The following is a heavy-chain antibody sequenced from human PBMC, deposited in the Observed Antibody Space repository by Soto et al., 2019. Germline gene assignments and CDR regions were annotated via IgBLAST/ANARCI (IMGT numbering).Heavy chain of an antibody. V-gene: IGHV4-31*03. Sequence: LSLTCTVSGGSISRGGYYWSWIRQHPGKGLEWTGYIYYSGSTYYNPSLKGRVTISVDTSKNQFSLKLSSVTAADTAVYYCASGWAGGQYCTNGVCYSNWCGPWGQGPLVAVSS. D-gene: IGHD2-8*01. CDR2: IYYSGST. J-gene: IGHJ5*02. CDR1: GGSISRGGYY. CDR3: ASGWAGGQYCTNGVCYSNWCGP.